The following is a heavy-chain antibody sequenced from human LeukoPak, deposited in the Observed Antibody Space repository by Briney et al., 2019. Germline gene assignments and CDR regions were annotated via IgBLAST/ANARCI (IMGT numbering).Heavy chain of an antibody. V-gene: IGHV1-2*02. J-gene: IGHJ6*03. CDR2: INPNSGGT. CDR1: GYTFTGYY. Sequence: ASVKVSCKASGYTFTGYYMHWVRQAPGQGLEWMGWINPNSGGTNYAQKFQGRVTMTRDTSISTAYMELSRLRSDDTAVYYCARGVLATSYYYYMDVWGKGTTVTISS. CDR3: ARGVLATSYYYYMDV. D-gene: IGHD3-3*01.